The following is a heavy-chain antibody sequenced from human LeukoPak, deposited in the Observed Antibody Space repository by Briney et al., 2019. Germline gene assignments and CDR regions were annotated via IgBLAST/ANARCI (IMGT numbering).Heavy chain of an antibody. J-gene: IGHJ6*02. Sequence: GKSLRLSCAASGFTFNSFAMHWVRQAPGKGLEWVAVIWYGGSNKYYADSVKGRFTISRDNAKNSLYLQMNSLRAEDTALYYCAKASKENGYYYYGMDVWGQGTTVTVSS. CDR3: AKASKENGYYYYGMDV. CDR2: IWYGGSNK. CDR1: GFTFNSFA. D-gene: IGHD3-3*02. V-gene: IGHV3-33*03.